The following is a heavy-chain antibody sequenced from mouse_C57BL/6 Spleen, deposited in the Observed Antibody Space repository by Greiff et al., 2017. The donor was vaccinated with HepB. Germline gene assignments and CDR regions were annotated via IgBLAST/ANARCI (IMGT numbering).Heavy chain of an antibody. J-gene: IGHJ2*01. Sequence: QVQLKQPGAELVRPGTSVKLSCKASGYTFTSYWMHWVKQRPGQGLEWIGVIDPSDSYTNYNQKFKGKATLTVDTSSSTAYMQLSSLTSEDSAVYYCARYDYDVDYWGQGTTLTVSS. CDR3: ARYDYDVDY. D-gene: IGHD2-4*01. CDR1: GYTFTSYW. CDR2: IDPSDSYT. V-gene: IGHV1-59*01.